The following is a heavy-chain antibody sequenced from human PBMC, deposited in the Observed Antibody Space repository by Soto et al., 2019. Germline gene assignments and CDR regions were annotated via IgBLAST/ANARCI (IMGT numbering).Heavy chain of an antibody. CDR1: GYGFTTYG. CDR2: ISAHNGNT. Sequence: QVHLVQSGAEVKKPGASVKVSCKGSGYGFTTYGITWVRQAPGQGLEWMAWISAHNGNTNYAQKLQGRVTVTRDTSTSTVYMELRSLRSDYTAVYYCARGRYGDYWGQGALVTVSS. J-gene: IGHJ4*02. D-gene: IGHD1-1*01. CDR3: ARGRYGDY. V-gene: IGHV1-18*01.